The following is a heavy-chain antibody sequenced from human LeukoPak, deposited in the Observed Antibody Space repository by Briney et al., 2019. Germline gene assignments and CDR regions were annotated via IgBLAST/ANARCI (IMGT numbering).Heavy chain of an antibody. D-gene: IGHD3-3*01. CDR3: ARSARFLEWLSHRSYYFDY. V-gene: IGHV4-39*07. Sequence: SETLSLTCTVSGGSISSSSYYWGWIRQPPGKGLEWIGSIYYSGSTYYNPSLKSRVTISVDTSKNQFSLKLSSVTAADTAVYYCARSARFLEWLSHRSYYFDYWGQGTLVTVSS. CDR2: IYYSGST. J-gene: IGHJ4*02. CDR1: GGSISSSSYY.